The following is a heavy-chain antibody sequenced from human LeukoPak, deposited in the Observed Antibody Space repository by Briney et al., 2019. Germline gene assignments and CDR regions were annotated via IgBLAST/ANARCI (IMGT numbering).Heavy chain of an antibody. CDR3: AKDLSWNTADR. CDR2: INPDGTII. Sequence: GGSLRLSCVGSGFTYTDYWMHWFRQAPGKGPVWVSRINPDGTIIDYADSVKGRFSISRDNAKNLLYLQMNGLRADDTAVYYCAKDLSWNTADRWGQGILATVSS. V-gene: IGHV3-74*01. J-gene: IGHJ5*02. D-gene: IGHD5-18*01. CDR1: GFTYTDYW.